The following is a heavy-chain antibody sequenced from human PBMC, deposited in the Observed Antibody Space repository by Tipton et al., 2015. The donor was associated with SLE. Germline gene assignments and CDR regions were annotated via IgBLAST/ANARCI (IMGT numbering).Heavy chain of an antibody. CDR1: GFTFNDYA. CDR3: VKGDTMVQAPLSSFDF. Sequence: RSLRLSCAASGFTFNDYAMHWVRQAPGKGLEWVSGINWNSGNIEYADSVKGRFTISRDNVKKSLSLQMNSLRPDDTAKYYCVKGDTMVQAPLSSFDFWGHGTMVIVSS. D-gene: IGHD3-10*01. CDR2: INWNSGNI. J-gene: IGHJ3*01. V-gene: IGHV3-9*01.